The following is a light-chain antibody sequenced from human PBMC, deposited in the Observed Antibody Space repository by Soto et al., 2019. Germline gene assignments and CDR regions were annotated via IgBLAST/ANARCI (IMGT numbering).Light chain of an antibody. CDR2: AAS. J-gene: IGKJ4*01. CDR1: QNLSSGY. Sequence: EIVLTQSPGTLSLSPGERATLSCRASQNLSSGYLAWYRQRPGQAPRILIYAASSRATGIPDRFIGSGSGTDFTLTISRLEPEDFAVYYCLQRGDWPPSFGGGTKVEI. V-gene: IGKV3D-20*02. CDR3: LQRGDWPPS.